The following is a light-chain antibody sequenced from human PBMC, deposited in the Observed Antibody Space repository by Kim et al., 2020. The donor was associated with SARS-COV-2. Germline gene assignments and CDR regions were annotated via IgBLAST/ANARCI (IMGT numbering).Light chain of an antibody. J-gene: IGLJ2*01. Sequence: APGKTARITCGGNNIGSKSVHWYQQKPGQAHVLVIYYDSDRPSGIPERFSGSNSGNTATLTISRVEAGDEADYYCQVWDSSSDRGVFGGGTQLTVL. CDR1: NIGSKS. V-gene: IGLV3-21*04. CDR2: YDS. CDR3: QVWDSSSDRGV.